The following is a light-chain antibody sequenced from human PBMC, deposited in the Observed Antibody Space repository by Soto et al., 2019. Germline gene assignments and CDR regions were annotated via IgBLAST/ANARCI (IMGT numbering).Light chain of an antibody. V-gene: IGKV3-15*01. CDR3: QQYNNWPRT. CDR2: GAT. J-gene: IGKJ5*01. Sequence: EIVMTQSPATLSVSPGERATLSCRASQNIYSNVAWYQQKPGQAPRLLIHGATTRATGIPARFSGSGSGTEFTLTIRRLQSEDFAVYYCQQYNNWPRTFGQGTRREIK. CDR1: QNIYSN.